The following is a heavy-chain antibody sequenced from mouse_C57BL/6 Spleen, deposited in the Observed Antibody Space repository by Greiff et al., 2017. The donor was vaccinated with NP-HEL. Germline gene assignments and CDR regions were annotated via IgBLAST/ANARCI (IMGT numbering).Heavy chain of an antibody. CDR3: ARSDYYGSRKDY. CDR2: LDPSYSET. J-gene: IGHJ2*01. Sequence: QVQLQQPGAELVRPGSSVKLSCKASGYTFTSYWMHWVKQRPIQVLSFICNLDPSYSETHYNQKFKDKATLTVDKSSSTAYMQLSSLTSEDSAVYYCARSDYYGSRKDYWGQGTTLTVSS. D-gene: IGHD1-1*01. CDR1: GYTFTSYW. V-gene: IGHV1-52*01.